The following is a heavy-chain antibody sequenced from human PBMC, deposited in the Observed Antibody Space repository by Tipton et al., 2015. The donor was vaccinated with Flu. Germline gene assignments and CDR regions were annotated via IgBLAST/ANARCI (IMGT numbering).Heavy chain of an antibody. D-gene: IGHD5-12*01. J-gene: IGHJ3*01. V-gene: IGHV4-39*07. CDR3: ARDLRGYRGYTGGDAFDV. CDR1: GGSISSSSYY. CDR2: IYYSGST. Sequence: TLSLTCTVSGGSISSSSYYWGWIRQPPGKGLEWIGSIYYSGSTYYNPSLKSRVTISVDTSKNQFSLKLSSVTAADTAVYYCARDLRGYRGYTGGDAFDVWGQGTMVTVSS.